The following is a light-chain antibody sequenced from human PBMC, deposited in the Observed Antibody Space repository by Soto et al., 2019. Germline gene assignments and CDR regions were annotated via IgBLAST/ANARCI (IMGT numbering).Light chain of an antibody. CDR2: GAS. CDR1: QSVSSN. Sequence: EIPMTQSPATLSVSPSNRATPSCRASQSVSSNLAWYQQKPGQAPRLLIYGASTRATGIPARFSGSGSGTEFTLTISSLQSEDFALYYCQQYNNWPRTFGQGTKVDIK. CDR3: QQYNNWPRT. V-gene: IGKV3-15*01. J-gene: IGKJ1*01.